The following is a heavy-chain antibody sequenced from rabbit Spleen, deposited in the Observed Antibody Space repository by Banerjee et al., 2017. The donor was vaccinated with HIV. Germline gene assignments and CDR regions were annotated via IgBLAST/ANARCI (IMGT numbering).Heavy chain of an antibody. CDR1: GVSLNDKDV. CDR3: ARLDSFYDGFKL. Sequence: GQLEESGGGLVKPEGSLTLTCKASGVSLNDKDVMCWVRQAPGKGLEWIACINIVTGKSVYASWAKGRFTMSRTSSTTVTLQMTSLTAADTATHFCARLDSFYDGFKLWGPGTLVTVS. CDR2: INIVTGKS. J-gene: IGHJ4*01. D-gene: IGHD8-1*01. V-gene: IGHV1S45*01.